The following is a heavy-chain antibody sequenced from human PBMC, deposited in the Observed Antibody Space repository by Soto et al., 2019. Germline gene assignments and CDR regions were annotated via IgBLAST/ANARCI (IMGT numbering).Heavy chain of an antibody. CDR2: INQDGSEK. J-gene: IGHJ4*02. V-gene: IGHV3-7*01. Sequence: GSLRLSCASSGFTFSSYWMSWVRQAPGKGLEWVANINQDGSEKYYVDSVKGRFTISRDNAKNSLYLQMNSLRAEDTAVYYCARLVMYDSSGYYGPFFDYWGQGTLVTVSS. D-gene: IGHD3-22*01. CDR3: ARLVMYDSSGYYGPFFDY. CDR1: GFTFSSYW.